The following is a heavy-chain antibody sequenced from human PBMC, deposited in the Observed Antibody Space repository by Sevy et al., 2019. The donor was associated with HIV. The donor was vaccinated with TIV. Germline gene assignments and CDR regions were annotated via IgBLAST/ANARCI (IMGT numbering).Heavy chain of an antibody. J-gene: IGHJ4*02. CDR2: IWFDGSNT. CDR1: GFTFSSYG. V-gene: IGHV3-33*01. D-gene: IGHD4-17*01. Sequence: GGSLRLSCAASGFTFSSYGMHWVRQAPGKGLEWVAVIWFDGSNTFYADSVKGRFTISRNIAKNTLHLQMNSLSAEDTAVYYCARDLEFYDYGAYGPSFMPDYWGQGTLVTVSS. CDR3: ARDLEFYDYGAYGPSFMPDY.